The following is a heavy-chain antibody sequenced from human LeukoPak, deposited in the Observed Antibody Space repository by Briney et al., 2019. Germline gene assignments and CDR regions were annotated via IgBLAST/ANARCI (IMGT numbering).Heavy chain of an antibody. CDR3: ARVLNYGDYFYYYYYYMDV. CDR2: INPNSGGT. V-gene: IGHV1-2*02. CDR1: GYTFTGYY. J-gene: IGHJ6*03. D-gene: IGHD4-17*01. Sequence: ASVKVSCKASGYTFTGYYMHWVRQAPGQGLEWMGWINPNSGGTNYAQKFQGRVTMTRDTSISTAYMELSRLRSDDTAVYYCARVLNYGDYFYYYYYYMDVWGKGTTVTISS.